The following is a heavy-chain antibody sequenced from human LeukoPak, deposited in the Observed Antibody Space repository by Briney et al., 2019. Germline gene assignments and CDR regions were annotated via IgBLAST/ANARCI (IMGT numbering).Heavy chain of an antibody. V-gene: IGHV1-46*01. CDR1: GYTFTSYY. CDR3: ARGLGIVVVVAATDLDY. Sequence: GASVKVSCKASGYTFTSYYMHWVRQAPGQGLEWMGIINPSGGSTSYAQKFQGRVTMTRDMSTSTVYMELSCLRSEDTAVYYCARGLGIVVVVAATDLDYWGQGTLVTVSS. D-gene: IGHD2-15*01. J-gene: IGHJ4*02. CDR2: INPSGGST.